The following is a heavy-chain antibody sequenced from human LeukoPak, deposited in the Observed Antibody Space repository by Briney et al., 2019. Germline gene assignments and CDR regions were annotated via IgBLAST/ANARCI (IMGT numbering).Heavy chain of an antibody. Sequence: PGGSLRLSCAVSGFTFRSYAMNWVRQAPGKGLEWVSVIGGRGDYTYYADSVKGRFTISRDDSRNTLYLQMNSLRAEDTAVYYCAGVGATDAFDIWGQGTMVTVSS. CDR1: GFTFRSYA. J-gene: IGHJ3*02. CDR3: AGVGATDAFDI. D-gene: IGHD1-26*01. CDR2: IGGRGDYT. V-gene: IGHV3-23*01.